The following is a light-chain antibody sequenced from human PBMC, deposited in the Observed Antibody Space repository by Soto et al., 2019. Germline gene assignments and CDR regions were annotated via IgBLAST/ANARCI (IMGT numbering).Light chain of an antibody. CDR1: QSVRNNY. J-gene: IGKJ4*01. CDR2: DAS. Sequence: EIVLTQSPGTLSLSPGERATVSCRASQSVRNNYLTWYQQKPGQAPRLLIYDASNRAAGIPDRFSGSGSGIYFTLTISRLEPEDFAVYYCQQYGSSPLTFGGGTKVEIK. CDR3: QQYGSSPLT. V-gene: IGKV3-20*01.